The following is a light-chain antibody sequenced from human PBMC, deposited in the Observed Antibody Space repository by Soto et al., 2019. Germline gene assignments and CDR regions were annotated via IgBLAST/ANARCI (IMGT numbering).Light chain of an antibody. Sequence: ETVVTQSPATLSLSPGERATLSCRASQNVDRYVVWYQQKPGQAPRLLIYDATNRATGIPARFSGSGSGTDFTPTISSLEPEDSAVYYCLQRRNWPPIALGPRARLEVK. V-gene: IGKV3-11*01. J-gene: IGKJ5*01. CDR1: QNVDRY. CDR3: LQRRNWPPIA. CDR2: DAT.